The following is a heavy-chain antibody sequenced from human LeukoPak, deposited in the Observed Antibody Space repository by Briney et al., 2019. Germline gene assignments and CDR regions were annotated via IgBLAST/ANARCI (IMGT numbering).Heavy chain of an antibody. CDR2: IYISGSGST. Sequence: SETLSLTCTVSGGSISSYYWSWIRQPAGKGLEWIGRIYISGSGSTNYNPSLKSRVTMSVDTSKNQFSLKLSSVTAADTAVYYCARDLDIWGQGTLATVSS. CDR3: ARDLDI. V-gene: IGHV4-4*07. D-gene: IGHD2-2*03. J-gene: IGHJ4*02. CDR1: GGSISSYY.